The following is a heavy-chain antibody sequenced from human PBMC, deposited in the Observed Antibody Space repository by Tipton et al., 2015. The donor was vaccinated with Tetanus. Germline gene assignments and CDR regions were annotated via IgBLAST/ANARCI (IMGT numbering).Heavy chain of an antibody. Sequence: TLSLTCAVYGGSFSGYYWSWIRQPPGKGLEWIGYIYYSGSTNYNPSLKSRVTISVDTSKNQFSLKLSSVTAADTAVYYCARGVAVAGYGDYYYGMDVWGQGTTVTVSS. J-gene: IGHJ6*02. D-gene: IGHD6-19*01. CDR1: GGSFSGYY. CDR2: IYYSGST. V-gene: IGHV4-59*01. CDR3: ARGVAVAGYGDYYYGMDV.